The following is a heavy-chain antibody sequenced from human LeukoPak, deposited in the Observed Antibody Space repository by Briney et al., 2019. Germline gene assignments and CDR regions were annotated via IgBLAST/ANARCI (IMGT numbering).Heavy chain of an antibody. CDR1: GFTFSSYG. Sequence: PGGSLRLSCAASGFTFSSYGMHWVRQAPGKGLEGGAVISYDGSNKYYADSVKGRFTISRDNSKNTLYLQMTSLRAGATAVYYCAKDGDCSGGSCYSSYFQHWGQGTLVTVSS. J-gene: IGHJ1*01. D-gene: IGHD2-15*01. CDR2: ISYDGSNK. CDR3: AKDGDCSGGSCYSSYFQH. V-gene: IGHV3-30*18.